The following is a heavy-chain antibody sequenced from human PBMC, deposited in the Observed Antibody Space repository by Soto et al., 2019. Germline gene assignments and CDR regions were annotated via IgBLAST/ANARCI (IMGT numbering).Heavy chain of an antibody. J-gene: IGHJ4*02. CDR3: AKAGRTTVTEDYFDY. V-gene: IGHV3-23*01. Sequence: EVQLLESGGGLVQPGGSLRLSCAASRFTFSSYAMSWVRQAPGKGLEWVSTITGSGGTKYYADSVKGRFTISRDISKNTLYLQMNGLRAEDTALYYCAKAGRTTVTEDYFDYWGQGTLVTVSS. D-gene: IGHD4-17*01. CDR1: RFTFSSYA. CDR2: ITGSGGTK.